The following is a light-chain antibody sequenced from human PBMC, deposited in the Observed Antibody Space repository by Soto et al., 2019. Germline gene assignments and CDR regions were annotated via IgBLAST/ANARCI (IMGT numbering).Light chain of an antibody. Sequence: DIQMTQSPSSLSASVGDRVTITCRASKSISIYLNWYQQKPGKAPKLLIYAASSLQSGVPSRFSGSGSGTDFTLTISRLQPEGFATYYCQQSYSMWTFGQGTKVEIK. V-gene: IGKV1-39*01. CDR3: QQSYSMWT. J-gene: IGKJ1*01. CDR2: AAS. CDR1: KSISIY.